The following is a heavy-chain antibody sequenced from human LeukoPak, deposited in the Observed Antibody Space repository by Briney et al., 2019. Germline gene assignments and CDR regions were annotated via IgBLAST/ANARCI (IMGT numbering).Heavy chain of an antibody. V-gene: IGHV5-51*01. D-gene: IGHD3-3*01. Sequence: GESLKISCKGSGYRFTSYWIGWVRQLPGKGQEWMGIIYPGDSDTRYSPSFQGQVTISADKSISTAYLQWSSLKASDTAMYYCARQYYDFWSGYYIGYWGQGTLVTVSS. CDR1: GYRFTSYW. CDR3: ARQYYDFWSGYYIGY. CDR2: IYPGDSDT. J-gene: IGHJ4*02.